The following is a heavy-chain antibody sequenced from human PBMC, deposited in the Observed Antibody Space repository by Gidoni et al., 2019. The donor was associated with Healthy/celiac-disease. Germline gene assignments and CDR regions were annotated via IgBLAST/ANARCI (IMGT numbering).Heavy chain of an antibody. CDR3: AREARGIAGGP. J-gene: IGHJ5*02. CDR2: IYHSGST. D-gene: IGHD2-15*01. CDR1: GYSISSGYY. V-gene: IGHV4-38-2*02. Sequence: QVQLQESGPGLVKPSETLSLTCAVSGYSISSGYYWGWIRQPPGKGLEWIGSIYHSGSTYYNPSLKSRVTISVDTSKNQFSLKLSSVTAADTAVYYCAREARGIAGGPWGQGTLVTVSS.